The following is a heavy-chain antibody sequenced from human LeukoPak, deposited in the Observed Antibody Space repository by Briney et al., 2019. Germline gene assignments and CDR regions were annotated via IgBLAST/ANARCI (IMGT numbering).Heavy chain of an antibody. D-gene: IGHD3-22*01. CDR2: IKSKTDGGTT. CDR1: GFTFSNAW. J-gene: IGHJ4*02. V-gene: IGHV3-15*01. CDR3: TTEENYYDSSGYYYRDY. Sequence: GGSLRLSCAASGFTFSNAWMSWVRQAPGKGLEWVGRIKSKTDGGTTDYAAPVKGRFTISRDDSKNTLYLQMNSLKTEDTAVYYCTTEENYYDSSGYYYRDYWGQGTLVTVSS.